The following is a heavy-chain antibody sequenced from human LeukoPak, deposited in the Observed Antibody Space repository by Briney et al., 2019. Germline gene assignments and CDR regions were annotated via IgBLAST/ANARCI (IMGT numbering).Heavy chain of an antibody. CDR2: IGGSGSNT. D-gene: IGHD4-17*01. CDR3: GRDPNGDYVGAFEF. V-gene: IGHV3-23*01. CDR1: EFPFSAYA. J-gene: IGHJ3*01. Sequence: PGGSLRVSCVASEFPFSAYAMTWVRLTPGKGLEGGSSIGGSGSNTNYADSVRGRFTISRDNSKNTLYLQMNSLRAEDTAVYYCGRDPNGDYVGAFEFWGQGTLVSVSS.